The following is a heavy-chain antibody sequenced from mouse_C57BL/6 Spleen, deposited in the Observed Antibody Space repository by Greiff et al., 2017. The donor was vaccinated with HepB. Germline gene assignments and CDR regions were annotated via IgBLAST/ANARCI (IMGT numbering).Heavy chain of an antibody. D-gene: IGHD1-1*01. V-gene: IGHV1-76*01. CDR3: ARDYYYGSSYPYYAMDY. CDR2: IYPGSGNT. J-gene: IGHJ4*01. Sequence: QVHVKQSGAELVRPGASVKLSCKASGYTFTDYYINWVKQRPGQGLEWIARIYPGSGNTYYNENFKGKATLTAEKSSSTAYMQLSSLTSEDSAVYFGARDYYYGSSYPYYAMDYWSQGTSVTVAS. CDR1: GYTFTDYY.